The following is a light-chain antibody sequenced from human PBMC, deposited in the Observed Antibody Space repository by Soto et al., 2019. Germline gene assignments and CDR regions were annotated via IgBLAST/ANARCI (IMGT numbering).Light chain of an antibody. Sequence: QSALTQPASVSGSPGQSITISCTGTSSDVGGYNYVSWYQHHPGKAPKLMIYEVSNRPSGVSNRFSGSKSGNTASLTISGLQAEDEADYYCSSYTSSNTGVFGGGTKLTV. J-gene: IGLJ2*01. CDR3: SSYTSSNTGV. CDR2: EVS. CDR1: SSDVGGYNY. V-gene: IGLV2-14*01.